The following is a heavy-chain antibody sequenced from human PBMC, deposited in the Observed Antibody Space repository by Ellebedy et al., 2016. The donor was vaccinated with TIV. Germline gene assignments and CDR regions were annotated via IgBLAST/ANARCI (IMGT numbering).Heavy chain of an antibody. V-gene: IGHV1-69*13. CDR3: ASYIAAAGAGTWFDP. CDR2: IIPIFGTA. D-gene: IGHD6-13*01. Sequence: AASVKVSCKASGGTFSSYAISWVRQAPGQGLEWMGGIIPIFGTANYAQKFQGRVTITADESTSTAYMERSSLRSEDTAVYYCASYIAAAGAGTWFDPWGQGTLVTVSS. CDR1: GGTFSSYA. J-gene: IGHJ5*02.